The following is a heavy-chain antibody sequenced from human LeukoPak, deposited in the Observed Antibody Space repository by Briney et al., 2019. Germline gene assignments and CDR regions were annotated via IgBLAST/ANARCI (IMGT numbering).Heavy chain of an antibody. Sequence: GASVKVSCKASGYSFTGHYMHWVRQAPGQGLEWMGWINPKSGDTNYAQKFQGRGTMTRDTSISTAYLDMTRLRSDDTAVYYCARDLYGGTSATFDYWGQGTLVTVSS. CDR3: ARDLYGGTSATFDY. CDR1: GYSFTGHY. D-gene: IGHD4-23*01. CDR2: INPKSGDT. V-gene: IGHV1-2*02. J-gene: IGHJ4*02.